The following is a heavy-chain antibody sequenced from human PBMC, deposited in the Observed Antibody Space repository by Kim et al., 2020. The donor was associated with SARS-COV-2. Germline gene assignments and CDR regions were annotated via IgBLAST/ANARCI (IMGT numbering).Heavy chain of an antibody. Sequence: SETLSLTCSVSGPSFTTFSWAWIRQSAGKGPEWIGHIYTTGTTNYNPSLTSRLTISRDTSKNQFSLKLTSVTAADTAVYYCVRRMRNRGVSRYCFYPWG. J-gene: IGHJ5*02. CDR3: VRRMRNRGVSRYCFYP. CDR2: IYTTGTT. V-gene: IGHV4-4*07. D-gene: IGHD2-8*01. CDR1: GPSFTTFS.